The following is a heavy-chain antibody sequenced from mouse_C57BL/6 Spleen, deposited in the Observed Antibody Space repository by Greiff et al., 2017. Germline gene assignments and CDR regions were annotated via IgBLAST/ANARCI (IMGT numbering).Heavy chain of an antibody. CDR1: GYTFTSYW. V-gene: IGHV1-64*01. J-gene: IGHJ4*01. Sequence: QVQLQQSGAELVKPGASVKLSCKASGYTFTSYWMHWVKQRPGQGLEWIGMIHPNSGSTNYNEKFKSKATLTVDKSSSTAYMQLSSLTSEDSAVYYCARGDGNYFYAMDYWGQGTSVTVSS. CDR2: IHPNSGST. CDR3: ARGDGNYFYAMDY. D-gene: IGHD2-1*01.